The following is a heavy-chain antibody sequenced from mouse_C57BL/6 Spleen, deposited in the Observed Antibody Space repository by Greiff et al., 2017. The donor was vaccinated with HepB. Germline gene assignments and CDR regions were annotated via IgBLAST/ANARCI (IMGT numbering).Heavy chain of an antibody. J-gene: IGHJ2*01. CDR3: TTGVGSY. D-gene: IGHD1-1*02. V-gene: IGHV14-4*01. Sequence: VQLQQSGAELVRPGASVKLSCTASGFNIKDDYMHWVKQRPEQGLEWIGWIDPENGDTEYASKFQGKATITADTSSNTAYLQLSSLTSEDTAVYYCTTGVGSYWGQGTTLTVSS. CDR1: GFNIKDDY. CDR2: IDPENGDT.